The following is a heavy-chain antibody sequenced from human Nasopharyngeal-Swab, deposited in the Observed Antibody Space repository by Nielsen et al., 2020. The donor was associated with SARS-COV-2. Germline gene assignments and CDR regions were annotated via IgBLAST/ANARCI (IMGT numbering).Heavy chain of an antibody. J-gene: IGHJ4*02. D-gene: IGHD3-3*01. CDR2: INHSGST. Sequence: SETLSLTCAVYGGSFSGYYWSWIRQPPGKGLEWIGEINHSGSTHYNPSLKSRVTISVDTSKNQLSLKLSSVTAADTAVYYCARGRRSWSAKPFDYWGQGTLVTVSS. CDR1: GGSFSGYY. V-gene: IGHV4-34*01. CDR3: ARGRRSWSAKPFDY.